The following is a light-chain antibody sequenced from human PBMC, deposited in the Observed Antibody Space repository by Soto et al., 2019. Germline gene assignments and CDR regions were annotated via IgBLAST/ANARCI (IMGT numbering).Light chain of an antibody. CDR1: QGIYTL. CDR2: TAS. CDR3: QHRHSYPIT. V-gene: IGKV1-9*01. J-gene: IGKJ5*01. Sequence: DIQLTQSPAFLSASVGDRVTITCRASQGIYTLLAWYQQKPGKAPELLIHTASTLHSGVPSRFSGSGSGTEFTLTISSLQPDDFATYYCQHRHSYPITFGQGTRLDFK.